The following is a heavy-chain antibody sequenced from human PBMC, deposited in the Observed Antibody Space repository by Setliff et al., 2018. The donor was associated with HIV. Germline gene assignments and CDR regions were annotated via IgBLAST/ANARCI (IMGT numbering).Heavy chain of an antibody. CDR1: GGSFSGYY. V-gene: IGHV4-59*01. D-gene: IGHD6-19*01. Sequence: SETLSLTCSVSGGSFSGYYWSWIRQPPGKGLEWIGYIYVYNSERTNYNPSLTSRVTISGDTSRNQFSLKLTSATAADTAIYYCARAVNFDYWGQGTQVTVSS. CDR2: IYVYNSERT. CDR3: ARAVNFDY. J-gene: IGHJ4*02.